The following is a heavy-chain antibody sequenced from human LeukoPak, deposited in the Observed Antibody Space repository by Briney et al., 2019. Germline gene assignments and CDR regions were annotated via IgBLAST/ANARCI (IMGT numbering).Heavy chain of an antibody. CDR2: ISSSSSYI. J-gene: IGHJ6*02. CDR1: GFTFSSYS. V-gene: IGHV3-21*01. Sequence: GRSLRLSCAASGFTFSSYSMTWVRQAPGKGLEWVSSISSSSSYIYYADSVKGRFTISRDNAKNSLYLQMNSLRAEDTAVYYCARVSPPLIAVASRMDVWGQGTTVTVSS. CDR3: ARVSPPLIAVASRMDV. D-gene: IGHD6-19*01.